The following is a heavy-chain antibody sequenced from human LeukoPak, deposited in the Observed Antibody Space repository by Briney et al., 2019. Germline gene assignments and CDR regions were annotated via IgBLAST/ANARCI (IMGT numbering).Heavy chain of an antibody. CDR3: ARIAVAGTGHDY. Sequence: ASVKVSCKASGYTFTGYYMHWVRQAPGQGLEWMGWINPNSGGTNYAQKFQGWVTMTRDTSISTAYMELSRLRSDDTAVYYCARIAVAGTGHDYWGQGTLVTVSS. V-gene: IGHV1-2*04. CDR1: GYTFTGYY. D-gene: IGHD6-19*01. J-gene: IGHJ4*02. CDR2: INPNSGGT.